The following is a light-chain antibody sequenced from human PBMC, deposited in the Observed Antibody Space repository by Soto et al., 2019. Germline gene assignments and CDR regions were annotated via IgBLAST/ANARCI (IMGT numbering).Light chain of an antibody. Sequence: QSVLTQPASVSASPGQSITISCAGTSSDVGGYNYVSWYQHHPGKAPKIMIYDVTSRPSGVSNRFSGSKSGNTASLTISGLQAEDEADYYCSSYTTSSTVVFGGGTKLTVL. CDR3: SSYTTSSTVV. V-gene: IGLV2-14*03. J-gene: IGLJ3*02. CDR2: DVT. CDR1: SSDVGGYNY.